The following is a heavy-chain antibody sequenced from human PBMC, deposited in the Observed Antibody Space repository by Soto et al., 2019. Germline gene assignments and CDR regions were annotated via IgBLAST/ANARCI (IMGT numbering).Heavy chain of an antibody. D-gene: IGHD2-2*01. J-gene: IGHJ4*02. Sequence: GGSLRLSCAASGFTFSSYAMSWVRQAPGKGLEWVSAISGSGGSTYYADSVKGRFTISRDNSKNTLYLQMNSQRAEDTAVYYCAKGRGSSTSGELDYWGQGTLVTVSS. CDR2: ISGSGGST. V-gene: IGHV3-23*01. CDR3: AKGRGSSTSGELDY. CDR1: GFTFSSYA.